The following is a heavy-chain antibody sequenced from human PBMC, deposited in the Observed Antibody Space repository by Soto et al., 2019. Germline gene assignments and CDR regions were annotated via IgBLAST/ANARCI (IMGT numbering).Heavy chain of an antibody. D-gene: IGHD4-17*01. CDR2: FDPEDGET. Sequence: GASVKGYCKASGYTLTELSMHWVRQAPGKGLEWMGGFDPEDGETIYAQKFQGRVTMTEDTSTDTAYMELSSLRSEDTAVYYCATSPGAHPGDYTEYWGQGTLVTVSS. V-gene: IGHV1-24*01. CDR1: GYTLTELS. J-gene: IGHJ4*02. CDR3: ATSPGAHPGDYTEY.